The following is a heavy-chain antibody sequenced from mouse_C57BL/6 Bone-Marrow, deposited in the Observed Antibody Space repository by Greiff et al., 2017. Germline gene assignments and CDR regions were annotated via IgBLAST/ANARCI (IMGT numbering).Heavy chain of an antibody. CDR3: ARGYYSFAY. CDR1: GYTFTSYW. V-gene: IGHV1-69*01. J-gene: IGHJ3*01. Sequence: QVQLQQPGAELVMPGASVKLSCKASGYTFTSYWMHWVKQRPGQGLEWIGEIDPSDSYTNYNQKFKGKSTLTLDKSSSTAYMQLSSLTSEDSAVYYCARGYYSFAYWGQGTLVTVSA. CDR2: IDPSDSYT. D-gene: IGHD2-3*01.